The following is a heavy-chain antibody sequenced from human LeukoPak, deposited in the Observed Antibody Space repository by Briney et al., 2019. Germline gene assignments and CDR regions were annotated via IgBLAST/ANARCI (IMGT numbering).Heavy chain of an antibody. CDR2: IYPGDSDT. CDR3: AKTRVGSYVDY. V-gene: IGHV5-51*01. Sequence: GESLKISCKGSGYSFASYWIGWVRQTPGKGLEWMGIIYPGDSDTRYSPSFQGQVTISADKSISTAYLQWRSLKASDTAMYYCAKTRVGSYVDYWGQGTLVTVSS. D-gene: IGHD1-1*01. J-gene: IGHJ4*02. CDR1: GYSFASYW.